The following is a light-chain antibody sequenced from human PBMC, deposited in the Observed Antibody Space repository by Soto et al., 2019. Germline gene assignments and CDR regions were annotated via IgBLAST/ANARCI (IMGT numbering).Light chain of an antibody. CDR2: GAS. J-gene: IGKJ1*01. CDR3: QQYNNWTWT. V-gene: IGKV3-15*01. CDR1: QSVSSN. Sequence: EIVLTQSQATLSVSQAQGPNLXPRASQSVSSNLAWYQQKPGQAPRLLIYGASTRATGIPARFSGSGSGTEFTLTISSLQSEDFAVYYCQQYNNWTWTFGQGTKVDIK.